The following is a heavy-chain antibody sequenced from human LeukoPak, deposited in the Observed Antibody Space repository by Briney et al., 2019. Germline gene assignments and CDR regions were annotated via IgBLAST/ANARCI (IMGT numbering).Heavy chain of an antibody. V-gene: IGHV1-69*05. CDR1: GGTFSSYA. CDR2: IIPIFGTA. D-gene: IGHD6-19*01. Sequence: GSSVKVSCKASGGTFSSYAISWVRQAPGQGVEWMGGIIPIFGTANYAHKFQGRVTITTDESTSTAYMELSSLRSEDTAVYYCARGTAVAGRIRWFDYWGQGTLVTVSS. CDR3: ARGTAVAGRIRWFDY. J-gene: IGHJ4*02.